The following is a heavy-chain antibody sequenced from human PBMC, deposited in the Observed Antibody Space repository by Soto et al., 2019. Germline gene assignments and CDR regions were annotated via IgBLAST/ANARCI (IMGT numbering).Heavy chain of an antibody. J-gene: IGHJ6*04. CDR3: ARTKSGPTWGIYGMDV. CDR2: IDWDDDK. D-gene: IGHD7-27*01. CDR1: GFSLSTSGMC. Sequence: SGPTLGNPKQTLTLTCTFSGFSLSTSGMCVSWIRQPPGKALEWLALIDWDDDKYYSTSLKTRLTISKDTSKNQVVLTMTNMDPVDTATYYCARTKSGPTWGIYGMDVCGEGNTFTGPS. V-gene: IGHV2-70*01.